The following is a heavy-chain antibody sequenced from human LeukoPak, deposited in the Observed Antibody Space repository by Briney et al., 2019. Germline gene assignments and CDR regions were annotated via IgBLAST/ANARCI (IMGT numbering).Heavy chain of an antibody. J-gene: IGHJ6*04. CDR2: ISSSGSTI. Sequence: GRSLRLSCAASGFTFSSYGMNWVRQAPGNGLEWVSYISSSGSTIYYADSVKGRFTISRDNAKNSLYLQMNSLRAEDTAVYYCAELGITMIGGVWGKGTTVTISS. CDR3: AELGITMIGGV. D-gene: IGHD3-10*02. CDR1: GFTFSSYG. V-gene: IGHV3-48*04.